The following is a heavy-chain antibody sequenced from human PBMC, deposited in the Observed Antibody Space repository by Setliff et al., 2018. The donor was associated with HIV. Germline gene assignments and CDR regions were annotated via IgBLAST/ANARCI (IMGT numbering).Heavy chain of an antibody. CDR1: RFPFSTYW. Sequence: GGSLRLSCAASRFPFSTYWMSWVRQAPGKGLEWVANVKLDGSEKYYVDSVKGRFTISRDNAKNSLSLQMNSLRAGDTAVYYCAREVSWFFDLWGHGTLVTVSS. J-gene: IGHJ2*01. V-gene: IGHV3-7*01. CDR2: VKLDGSEK. CDR3: AREVSWFFDL.